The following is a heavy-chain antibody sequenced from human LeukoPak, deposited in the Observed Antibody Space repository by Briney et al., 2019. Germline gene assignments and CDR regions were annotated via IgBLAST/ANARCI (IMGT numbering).Heavy chain of an antibody. V-gene: IGHV5-51*01. CDR2: IYPDDSNT. D-gene: IGHD6-13*01. CDR3: ARQGAAGKYYYCYMDV. J-gene: IGHJ6*03. CDR1: GYNFPIYW. Sequence: GESLKISCQGSGYNFPIYWIGWVRQMPGQGVEWMGIIYPDDSNTIYGPSFQCQVTISADKSISTAYLEWSRLKASDTAIDYCARQGAAGKYYYCYMDVWGKGTTVTVSS.